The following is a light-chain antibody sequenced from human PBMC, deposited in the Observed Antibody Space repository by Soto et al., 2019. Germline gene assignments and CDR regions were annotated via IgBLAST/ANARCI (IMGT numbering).Light chain of an antibody. CDR1: NSDIGDYNF. CDR3: SSYTSTNSLV. V-gene: IGLV2-14*03. J-gene: IGLJ1*01. Sequence: QSALAQPASVSGSPGQSITISCTGSNSDIGDYNFVSWYQKHPGKAPKLLIFGVINRPSGISDRFPGSKSGATASLTISGLQAEDEADYYCSSYTSTNSLVFGTGTKVTVL. CDR2: GVI.